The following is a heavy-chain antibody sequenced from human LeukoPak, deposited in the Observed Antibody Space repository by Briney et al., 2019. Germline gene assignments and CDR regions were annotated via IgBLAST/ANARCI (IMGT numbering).Heavy chain of an antibody. CDR1: GFTVITND. V-gene: IGHV3-53*01. CDR2: LYSDGNT. J-gene: IGHJ4*02. D-gene: IGHD1-14*01. CDR3: ARGVEPLAANTLAY. Sequence: PGGSLRLSCAASGFTVITNDMAWVREAPGKGLEWVSILYSDGNTKYPDSVQGRFTISRDNSKHTLDLEMNSLSPDDTAVYYCARGVEPLAANTLAYWGQGTLVTVSS.